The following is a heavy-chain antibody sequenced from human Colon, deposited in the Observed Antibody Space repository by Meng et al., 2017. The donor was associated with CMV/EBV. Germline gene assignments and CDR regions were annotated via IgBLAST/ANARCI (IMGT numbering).Heavy chain of an antibody. V-gene: IGHV3-23*03. D-gene: IGHD6-6*01. J-gene: IGHJ4*02. CDR2: INGGIGLTT. Sequence: PCAASGFSFSTFGMTWVRQAPGKGLEWVALINGGIGLTTYYGDSVKGRFTVSRDNSKNTLYLQMSSLRDDDTAMYYCVRGSDFDNWGQGTLVTVSS. CDR1: GFSFSTFG. CDR3: VRGSDFDN.